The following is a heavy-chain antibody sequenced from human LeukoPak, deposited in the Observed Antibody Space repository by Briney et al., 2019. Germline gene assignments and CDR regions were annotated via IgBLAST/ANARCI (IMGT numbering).Heavy chain of an antibody. D-gene: IGHD5-12*01. CDR2: IKKGGSEK. Sequence: GGSLRLSCAASGFTFSSYWMSWVRQAPGKGLEWVANIKKGGSEKYYVDSVKGRFTISRDNAKNSLYLQMNSLRAEDTAVYYCARGSGYDGVRYYYYYYGMDVWGQGTTVTVS. J-gene: IGHJ6*02. CDR1: GFTFSSYW. CDR3: ARGSGYDGVRYYYYYYGMDV. V-gene: IGHV3-7*01.